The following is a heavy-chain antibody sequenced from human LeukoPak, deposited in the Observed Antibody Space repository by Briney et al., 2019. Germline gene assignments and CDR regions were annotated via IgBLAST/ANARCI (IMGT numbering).Heavy chain of an antibody. D-gene: IGHD3-3*01. J-gene: IGHJ6*03. CDR1: GGSISSYY. CDR2: IYYSGST. Sequence: SETLCLTCTVSGGSISSYYWSWIRQPPGKRLEWIGYIYYSGSTNYNPSLKSRVTISVDTSKNQFSLKLSSVTAADTAVYYCARQPGGVVIIYPTYYMDVWGKGTTVTVSS. CDR3: ARQPGGVVIIYPTYYMDV. V-gene: IGHV4-59*08.